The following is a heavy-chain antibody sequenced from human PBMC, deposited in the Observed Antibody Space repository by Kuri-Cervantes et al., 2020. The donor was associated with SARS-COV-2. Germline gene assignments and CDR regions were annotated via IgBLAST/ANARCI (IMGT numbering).Heavy chain of an antibody. V-gene: IGHV1-69*13. J-gene: IGHJ3*02. CDR1: GGTFSSYA. Sequence: SVKVSCKASGGTFSSYAISWVRQAPGQGLEWMGGIIPIFGTANYAQKFQGRVTVTADESTSTAYMELSSLRSEDTAVYYCARGVGSSWYVDDAFDIWGQGTMVTVSS. D-gene: IGHD6-13*01. CDR3: ARGVGSSWYVDDAFDI. CDR2: IIPIFGTA.